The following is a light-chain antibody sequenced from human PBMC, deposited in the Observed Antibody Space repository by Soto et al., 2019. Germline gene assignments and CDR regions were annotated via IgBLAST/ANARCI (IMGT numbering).Light chain of an antibody. CDR1: SSDVGGYNY. V-gene: IGLV2-14*01. CDR2: DVS. Sequence: QSVLTQPASVSGSPGQSITISCTGTSSDVGGYNYVSRYQQHPGKAPKLMIYDVSNRPSGVSNRFSGSKSGNTASLTISGLQAEDEADYYCSSYTSSRVFGGGTKLTVL. J-gene: IGLJ2*01. CDR3: SSYTSSRV.